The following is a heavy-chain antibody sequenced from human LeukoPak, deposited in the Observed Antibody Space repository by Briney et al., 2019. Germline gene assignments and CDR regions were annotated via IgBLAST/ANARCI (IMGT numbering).Heavy chain of an antibody. Sequence: QAGGSLRLSCAASGFNFSSYEMNWVRQAPGKGLEWVSYISSSGSTIYYADSVKGRFTISRDNAKNSLYLQMNSLRAEDTSVYYCARDPYYGDYVVWGQGTLVTVSS. CDR2: ISSSGSTI. V-gene: IGHV3-48*03. CDR1: GFNFSSYE. D-gene: IGHD4-17*01. CDR3: ARDPYYGDYVV. J-gene: IGHJ4*02.